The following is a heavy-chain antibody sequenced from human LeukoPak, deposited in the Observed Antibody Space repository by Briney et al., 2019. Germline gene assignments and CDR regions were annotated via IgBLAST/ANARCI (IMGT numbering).Heavy chain of an antibody. J-gene: IGHJ4*02. D-gene: IGHD6-13*01. CDR3: ARSKAVTWQQPYSF. Sequence: ASVKVSCKASGYTFIDYYMHWVRQAPGQGLEWMGWINPNSGGTNYAQKFQGRVTMTRDTSISTAYMELGSLRSDDTALYYCARSKAVTWQQPYSFWGQGTLVTVSS. CDR1: GYTFIDYY. V-gene: IGHV1-2*02. CDR2: INPNSGGT.